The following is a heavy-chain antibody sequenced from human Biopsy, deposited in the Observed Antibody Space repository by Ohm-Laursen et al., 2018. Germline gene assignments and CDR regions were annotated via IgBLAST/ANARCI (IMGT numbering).Heavy chain of an antibody. Sequence: GTLSLTCTVSGGSISSNYYYWGWIRQPPGKGLEWIGSIYYRGNTNYNPSLKSRVTISVDTSKNQFSLTLTSVTAADTAVYYCARTPGKAVAGRFLDLWGRGTLVTVSS. CDR3: ARTPGKAVAGRFLDL. V-gene: IGHV4-39*07. J-gene: IGHJ2*01. D-gene: IGHD6-19*01. CDR2: IYYRGNT. CDR1: GGSISSNYYY.